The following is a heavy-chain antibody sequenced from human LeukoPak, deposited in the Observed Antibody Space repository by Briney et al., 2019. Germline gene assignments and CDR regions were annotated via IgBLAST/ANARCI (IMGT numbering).Heavy chain of an antibody. CDR3: AKDKRGGPYGVDY. Sequence: SGGSPRLSCAASGFAFSSYAMSWVRQTPGKGLEWVSAISGGGGSTYYADSVRGRFTISRDNSKDTLYLQMNSLRAEDTAVYYCAKDKRGGPYGVDYWGQGTLVTVSS. J-gene: IGHJ4*02. CDR1: GFAFSSYA. CDR2: ISGGGGST. D-gene: IGHD2-8*01. V-gene: IGHV3-23*01.